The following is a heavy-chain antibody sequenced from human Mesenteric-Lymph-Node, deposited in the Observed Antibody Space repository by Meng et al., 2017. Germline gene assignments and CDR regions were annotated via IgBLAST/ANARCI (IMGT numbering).Heavy chain of an antibody. J-gene: IGHJ4*02. CDR3: ARRPTGIDY. CDR2: IIHGGSP. D-gene: IGHD2-8*02. Sequence: QVQRQQWGAGLLKPSGPLSLTCAVNGGSLSGAYWSWSRQPPGKGLEWIGEIIHGGSPSYNPSLKSRVTISIDTSKNQLSLMLSSVTAADTAVYYCARRPTGIDYWGQGTLVTVSS. V-gene: IGHV4-34*12. CDR1: GGSLSGAY.